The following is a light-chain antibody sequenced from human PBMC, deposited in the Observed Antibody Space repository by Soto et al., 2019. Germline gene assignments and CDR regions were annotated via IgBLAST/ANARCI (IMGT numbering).Light chain of an antibody. CDR2: DVS. Sequence: QSVLTXPASVSGSPGQSIAISCNGTSSDVGGYSYVSWYQQQPGKAPKLVISDVSNRPSGVSDRFSGSKSGNTASLTISGLQTEDEADYYCASYTTSSTYVFGTGTKAPS. CDR1: SSDVGGYSY. V-gene: IGLV2-14*01. CDR3: ASYTTSSTYV. J-gene: IGLJ1*01.